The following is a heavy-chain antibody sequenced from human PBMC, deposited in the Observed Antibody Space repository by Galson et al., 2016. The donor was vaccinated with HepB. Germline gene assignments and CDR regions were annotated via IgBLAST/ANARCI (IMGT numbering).Heavy chain of an antibody. CDR2: IDGSGGSS. D-gene: IGHD3-3*01. J-gene: IGHJ4*02. CDR1: GFTFSNYA. CDR3: AKEYYDFWSGDSYYFDS. Sequence: LRLSCAASGFTFSNYAMSWVRQGPGKGLEWVSVIDGSGGSSYYADSVKGRFTISRDNSKNTLYLQMNSRRAEDTAVYYCAKEYYDFWSGDSYYFDSWGQGTRVTVAS. V-gene: IGHV3-23*01.